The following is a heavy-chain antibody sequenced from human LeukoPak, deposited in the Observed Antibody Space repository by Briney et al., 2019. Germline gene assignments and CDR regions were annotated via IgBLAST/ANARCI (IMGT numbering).Heavy chain of an antibody. J-gene: IGHJ4*02. D-gene: IGHD5-12*01. CDR3: ARRRVYSGSGEFDF. Sequence: SETLSLTYTVSGGSMGGYYWSWIRQPPGKGLEWIGYIHYSGTTNYNPSLKSRVTISLDTSRNQFSLKLRSVTTADTAVYYCARRRVYSGSGEFDFWGQGTLVTVSS. V-gene: IGHV4-59*01. CDR1: GGSMGGYY. CDR2: IHYSGTT.